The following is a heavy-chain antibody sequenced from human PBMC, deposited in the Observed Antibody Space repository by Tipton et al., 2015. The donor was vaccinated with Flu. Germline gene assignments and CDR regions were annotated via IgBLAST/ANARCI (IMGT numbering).Heavy chain of an antibody. D-gene: IGHD4-11*01. V-gene: IGHV3-53*01. Sequence: SLRLSCAASGFTVSSNYMSWVRQAPGKGLEWVSVIYSGGSTYYADSVKGRFTISRDNSKNTLYLQMNSLRAEDTAVYYCARDVTRGSHNWFDPWGQGTLVTVSS. J-gene: IGHJ5*02. CDR1: GFTVSSNY. CDR2: IYSGGST. CDR3: ARDVTRGSHNWFDP.